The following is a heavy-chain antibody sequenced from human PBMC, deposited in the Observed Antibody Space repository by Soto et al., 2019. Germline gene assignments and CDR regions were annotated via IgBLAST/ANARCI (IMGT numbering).Heavy chain of an antibody. CDR3: ARTWQGDY. V-gene: IGHV3-23*01. Sequence: EVQLLESGGGLVQPGGSLRLSCAASGFTFSNYAMNWVRQAPGKGLEWVSAISGRGCETYYADSVKGRFTISRDNSKNTLDLQMNSLRAEDTAVYYCARTWQGDYWGQGTLVTVSS. CDR1: GFTFSNYA. D-gene: IGHD2-2*01. J-gene: IGHJ4*02. CDR2: ISGRGCET.